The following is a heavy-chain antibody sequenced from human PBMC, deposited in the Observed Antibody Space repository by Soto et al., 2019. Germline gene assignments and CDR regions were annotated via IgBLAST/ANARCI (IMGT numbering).Heavy chain of an antibody. J-gene: IGHJ4*02. Sequence: QVQLVQSGAEVKKPGSSVKVSCKASGGTFSSYAISWVRQAPGQGLEWMGGIIPIFGTANYAQKFQGRVTITADKSTSTAYMELSSLRSEDTAVYYCASTYCGGDCYSARFDYWDQGTLVTVSS. CDR2: IIPIFGTA. CDR1: GGTFSSYA. CDR3: ASTYCGGDCYSARFDY. D-gene: IGHD2-21*02. V-gene: IGHV1-69*06.